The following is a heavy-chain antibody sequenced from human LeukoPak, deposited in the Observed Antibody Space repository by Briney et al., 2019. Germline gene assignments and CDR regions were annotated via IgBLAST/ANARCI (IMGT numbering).Heavy chain of an antibody. V-gene: IGHV1-2*02. CDR3: ARDKYTGYETFDY. CDR2: INPNNDGT. Sequence: ASVKVSCKASGYTFTGYYMHWVRQAPGQGLEWMGWINPNNDGTNYAQKFQGRVTMTRDTSISTAYMELNRLTSDDTAVYYCARDKYTGYETFDYWGQGTPVTVSS. CDR1: GYTFTGYY. D-gene: IGHD5-12*01. J-gene: IGHJ4*02.